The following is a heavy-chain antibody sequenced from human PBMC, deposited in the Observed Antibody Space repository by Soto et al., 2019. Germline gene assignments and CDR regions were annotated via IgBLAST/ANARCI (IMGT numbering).Heavy chain of an antibody. V-gene: IGHV4-30-4*01. D-gene: IGHD3-22*01. CDR2: IYYSGST. Sequence: SETLSLTCTVSGGSISSGDYYWSWIRQPPGKGLEWIGYIYYSGSTYYNPSLKSRVTISVDTSKNQFSLKLSSVTAADTAVYYCARAYYDSSGLTPDYYYGMDVWGQGTTVTVSS. CDR3: ARAYYDSSGLTPDYYYGMDV. J-gene: IGHJ6*02. CDR1: GGSISSGDYY.